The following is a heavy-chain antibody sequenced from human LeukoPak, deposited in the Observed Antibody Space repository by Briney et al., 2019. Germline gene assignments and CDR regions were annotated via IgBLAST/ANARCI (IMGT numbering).Heavy chain of an antibody. J-gene: IGHJ4*02. D-gene: IGHD3-10*01. CDR3: ARGPPFGESDY. CDR1: GFTFTDYY. V-gene: IGHV1-2*02. Sequence: GASVKVSCKASGFTFTDYYLHWVRQAPVQGLEWMGWINPNSGGTNYALRFQGRVTMTRDTSISAAYMEFSGVTSDDTAVYYCARGPPFGESDYWGQGTLVVVSS. CDR2: INPNSGGT.